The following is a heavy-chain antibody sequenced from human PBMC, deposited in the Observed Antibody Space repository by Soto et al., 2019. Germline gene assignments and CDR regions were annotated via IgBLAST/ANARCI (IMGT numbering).Heavy chain of an antibody. J-gene: IGHJ6*02. V-gene: IGHV1-69*01. D-gene: IGHD2-2*01. CDR1: GGTFSSYA. Sequence: QVPLVQSGAEVKKPGSSVKVSCKASGGTFSSYAISWVRQAPGQGLEWMGGIIPISDTTNYAQKFQGRVTITADESTSTAYMELSSLRSEDTAVYYCARSQGSSTSLEIYYYYYYGMDVWGQGTRVTGSS. CDR3: ARSQGSSTSLEIYYYYYYGMDV. CDR2: IIPISDTT.